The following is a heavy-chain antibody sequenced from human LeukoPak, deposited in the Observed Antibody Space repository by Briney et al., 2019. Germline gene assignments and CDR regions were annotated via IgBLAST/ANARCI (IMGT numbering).Heavy chain of an antibody. CDR1: GFTFSGYS. D-gene: IGHD1-26*01. Sequence: PGGSLGLSCAASGFTFSGYSMNWVRQAPGKGLEWVSHITASGTAMFYADSVKGRFTISRDNAKNSLYLQMNSLRDEDTAVYYCASSGSYRFDYWGQGTLVTVSS. V-gene: IGHV3-48*02. CDR3: ASSGSYRFDY. CDR2: ITASGTAM. J-gene: IGHJ4*02.